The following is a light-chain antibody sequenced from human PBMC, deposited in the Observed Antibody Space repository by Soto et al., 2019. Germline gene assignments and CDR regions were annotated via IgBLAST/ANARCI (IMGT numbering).Light chain of an antibody. Sequence: QAVLTQPPSASGTPGQRVTISCSGSSSNIGTYTVNWYQQLPGMAPKLLIHSNNHRPSGVPDRFSGSKSGTSASLAISGLQSEDEANYYCATWDDNLNGMVFGGGTKLTVL. V-gene: IGLV1-44*01. J-gene: IGLJ3*02. CDR3: ATWDDNLNGMV. CDR2: SNN. CDR1: SSNIGTYT.